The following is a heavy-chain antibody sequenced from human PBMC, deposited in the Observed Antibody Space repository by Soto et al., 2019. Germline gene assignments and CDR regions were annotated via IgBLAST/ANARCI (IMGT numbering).Heavy chain of an antibody. V-gene: IGHV4-59*08. D-gene: IGHD2-15*01. J-gene: IGHJ5*02. CDR3: ARYCSGGSCYEDDPAFDP. CDR2: IYYSGST. Sequence: QVQLQESGPGLVKPSETLSLTCTVSGGSISSYYWSWIRQPPGKGLEWIGYIYYSGSTNYNPSLKSRVTRSVDTSTNQFSLKLSSVTAADTAVYYCARYCSGGSCYEDDPAFDPWGQGTLVTVSS. CDR1: GGSISSYY.